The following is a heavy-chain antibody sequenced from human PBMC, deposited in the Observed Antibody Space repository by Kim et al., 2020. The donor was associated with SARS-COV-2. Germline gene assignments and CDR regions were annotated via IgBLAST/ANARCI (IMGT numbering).Heavy chain of an antibody. CDR2: IYYSGST. J-gene: IGHJ1*01. V-gene: IGHV4-39*07. CDR3: ARDILPGRMGYFHH. D-gene: IGHD3-9*01. CDR1: GGSISSSNYY. Sequence: SETLSLTCTVSGGSISSSNYYWGWIRQPPGKGLEWIGSIYYSGSTYYNPSLKSRVTISVDTSENQFSLKLSSVTAADTAVYYCARDILPGRMGYFHHWGQGTLVTVSS.